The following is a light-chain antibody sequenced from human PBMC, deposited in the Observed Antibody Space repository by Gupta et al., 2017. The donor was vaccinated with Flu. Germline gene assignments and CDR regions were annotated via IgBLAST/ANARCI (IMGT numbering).Light chain of an antibody. CDR1: QSISSW. CDR3: QQYNSYPLT. J-gene: IGKJ4*01. CDR2: KAS. V-gene: IGKV1-5*03. Sequence: PSTLSASVGDRVTITCRASQSISSWLAWYQQKPGKAPKLLIYKASSLESGVPSRFRGSGSGTEFTLTISSLQPDDFATYYCQQYNSYPLTFGGGTKVEIK.